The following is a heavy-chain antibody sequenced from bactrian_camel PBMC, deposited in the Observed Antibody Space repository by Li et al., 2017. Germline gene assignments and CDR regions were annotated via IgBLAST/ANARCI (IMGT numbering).Heavy chain of an antibody. Sequence: HVQLVESGGGSVQAGGSLRLSCGISGQTYDFYCMGWIRQAPGKERQAVAGLYTGRGSTYYTDSVKGRFTISQDNTKNTLYLQMDNLRPEDTATYYCADECPAIDYGLGTLQFPTPSPDGDSVRHWGKGTQVTVS. D-gene: IGHD5*01. V-gene: IGHV3-3*01. CDR2: LYTGRGST. CDR1: GQTYDFYC. J-gene: IGHJ7*01.